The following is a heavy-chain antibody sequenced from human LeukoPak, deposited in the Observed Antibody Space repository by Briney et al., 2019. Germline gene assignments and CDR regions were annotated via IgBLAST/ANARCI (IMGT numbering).Heavy chain of an antibody. CDR2: ISSSSSYI. D-gene: IGHD2-2*01. Sequence: SGGSLRLSCAASGFTFSSYSMNWVRQAPGKGLEWVSSISSSSSYIYYADSVKGRFTISRDNAKNSLYLQMNSLRAEDTAVYYCARDRDCSSTSCYFDAEYFQHWGQGTLVTVSS. CDR3: ARDRDCSSTSCYFDAEYFQH. V-gene: IGHV3-21*01. J-gene: IGHJ1*01. CDR1: GFTFSSYS.